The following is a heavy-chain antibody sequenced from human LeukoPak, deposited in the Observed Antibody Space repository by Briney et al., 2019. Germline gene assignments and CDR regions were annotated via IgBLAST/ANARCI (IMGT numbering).Heavy chain of an antibody. CDR1: GGSISSYY. Sequence: SETLSLTCTVSGGSISSYYWGWIRKPPGKGLEWIGYIYYSGSTNYNPSLKSRVTISVDTSKNQFSLKLSSVTAADTAVYYCARHWGRLWFGERAFDIWGQGTMVTVSS. V-gene: IGHV4-59*08. CDR3: ARHWGRLWFGERAFDI. J-gene: IGHJ3*02. D-gene: IGHD3-10*01. CDR2: IYYSGST.